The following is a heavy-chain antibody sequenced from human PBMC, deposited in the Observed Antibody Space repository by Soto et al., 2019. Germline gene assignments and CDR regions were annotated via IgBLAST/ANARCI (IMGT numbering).Heavy chain of an antibody. D-gene: IGHD3-10*01. V-gene: IGHV3-15*01. CDR2: IKSKSDGGTT. Sequence: GGTLRLSCAASGFTFSDAWMSWVRQAPGKGLDWVGRIKSKSDGGTTEYAAPVRGRFTISRDDSKNTLYLQMNSLKTADTAVSYCTTDRWRIPAVRGSTGYFNPRGQGIPVTVSS. J-gene: IGHJ1*01. CDR3: TTDRWRIPAVRGSTGYFNP. CDR1: GFTFSDAW.